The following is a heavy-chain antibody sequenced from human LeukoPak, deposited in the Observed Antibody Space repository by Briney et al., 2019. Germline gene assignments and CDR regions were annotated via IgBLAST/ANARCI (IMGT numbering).Heavy chain of an antibody. V-gene: IGHV3-48*03. CDR3: ARDTSYPYYYYYYMDV. D-gene: IGHD2-2*02. CDR2: ISSSGSTI. CDR1: GFTFSSYE. J-gene: IGHJ6*03. Sequence: PGGSLRLSCAASGFTFSSYEMNWVRQAPGKGLEWVSYISSSGSTIYYADSVKGRFTISRDNAKNSLYLQMNSLRAEDTAVYYCARDTSYPYYYYYYMDVWGKGTTVTVSS.